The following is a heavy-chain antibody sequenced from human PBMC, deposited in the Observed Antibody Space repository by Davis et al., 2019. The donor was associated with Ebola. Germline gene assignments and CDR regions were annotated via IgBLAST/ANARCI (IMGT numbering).Heavy chain of an antibody. Sequence: PSETLSLTCTVSGGSISSYYWSWIRQPPGKGLEWIGYIYYSGSTNYNPSLKSRVTISGDTSKNQFSLKLSSVTAADTAVYYCAGDYGDFDTLDVWGQGTLVTVSS. J-gene: IGHJ4*02. D-gene: IGHD4-17*01. CDR3: AGDYGDFDTLDV. V-gene: IGHV4-59*01. CDR1: GGSISSYY. CDR2: IYYSGST.